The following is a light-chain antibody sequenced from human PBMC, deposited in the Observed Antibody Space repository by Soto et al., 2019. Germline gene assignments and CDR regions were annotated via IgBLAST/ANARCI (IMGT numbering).Light chain of an antibody. Sequence: EIVLAQTPLSSPVTLGQPASISCRSSQSLVHSDGDTYLSWLHQRPGQPPRLLIYKVSNRFSGVPDRFSGSGAGTEFTLKISRVEAEDVGVYYRVQNTDFPLTFGPGTKVDIK. J-gene: IGKJ3*01. V-gene: IGKV2-24*01. CDR1: QSLVHSDGDTY. CDR2: KVS. CDR3: VQNTDFPLT.